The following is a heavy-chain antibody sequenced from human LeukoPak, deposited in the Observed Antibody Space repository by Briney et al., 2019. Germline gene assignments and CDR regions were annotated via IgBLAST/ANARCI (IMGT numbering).Heavy chain of an antibody. Sequence: SETLSLTSTVSGGSSSSSRYYWGWIRQPPGKGLEWIGSIYYSGSTYYNPSLKSRVTISVDTSKNQFSLKLSSVTAADTAVYYCARHPYQLLWLSWFDPWGQGTLVTVSS. D-gene: IGHD2-2*01. V-gene: IGHV4-39*01. J-gene: IGHJ5*02. CDR1: GGSSSSSRYY. CDR2: IYYSGST. CDR3: ARHPYQLLWLSWFDP.